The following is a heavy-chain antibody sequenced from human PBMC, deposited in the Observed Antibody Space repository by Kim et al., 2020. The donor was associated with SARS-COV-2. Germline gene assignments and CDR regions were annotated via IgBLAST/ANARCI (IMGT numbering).Heavy chain of an antibody. CDR3: AKDRRGGDLFDY. D-gene: IGHD2-21*02. J-gene: IGHJ4*02. V-gene: IGHV3-23*01. Sequence: GGSLRLSCAASGFTFRSYAMSWVRQAPGKGLEWVSAISGSGGSTYYADSVKGRFTISRDNSKNTLYLKMNSLRAEDTAVYYCAKDRRGGDLFDYWGQGTLVTVSS. CDR2: ISGSGGST. CDR1: GFTFRSYA.